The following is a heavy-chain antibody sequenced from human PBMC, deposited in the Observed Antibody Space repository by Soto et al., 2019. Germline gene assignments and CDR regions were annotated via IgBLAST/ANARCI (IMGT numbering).Heavy chain of an antibody. CDR2: IYPGDSDT. V-gene: IGHV5-51*01. CDR3: ASTSIAAAGKDYNWFDP. J-gene: IGHJ5*02. D-gene: IGHD6-13*01. Sequence: GESLKISCKGSGYSFTSQWISWVRQMPGKGLEWMGIIYPGDSDTRYSPSFQGQVTISADKSISTAYLQWSSLKASDTAMYYCASTSIAAAGKDYNWFDPWGQGTLVTVSS. CDR1: GYSFTSQW.